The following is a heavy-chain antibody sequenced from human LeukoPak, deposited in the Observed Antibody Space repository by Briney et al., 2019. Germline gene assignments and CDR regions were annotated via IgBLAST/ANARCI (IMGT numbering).Heavy chain of an antibody. CDR3: ARAHGSSYYYYYMDV. Sequence: KVSCKASGYTFTSYDINWVRQATGQGLEWMGWMNPNSGNTGYAQKFQGRVTMTRNTSISTAYMELSSLRSEDTAVYYCARAHGSSYYYYYMDVWGKGTTVTVSS. CDR1: GYTFTSYD. V-gene: IGHV1-8*01. CDR2: MNPNSGNT. J-gene: IGHJ6*03.